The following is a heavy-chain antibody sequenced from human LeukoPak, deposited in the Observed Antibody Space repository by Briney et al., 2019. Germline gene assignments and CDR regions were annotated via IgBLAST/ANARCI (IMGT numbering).Heavy chain of an antibody. CDR3: ARGGYSRGQGSPFDY. CDR2: INTNTGNP. CDR1: GYSFTDYA. J-gene: IGHJ4*02. D-gene: IGHD6-19*01. Sequence: ASVKVSCKASGYSFTDYAMHWVRQAPGQRLEWMGWINTNTGNPTYAQGFTGRFLFSLDTSVGTTYLQIISLKTDDTAVYYCARGGYSRGQGSPFDYWGQGTLVTVSS. V-gene: IGHV7-4-1*02.